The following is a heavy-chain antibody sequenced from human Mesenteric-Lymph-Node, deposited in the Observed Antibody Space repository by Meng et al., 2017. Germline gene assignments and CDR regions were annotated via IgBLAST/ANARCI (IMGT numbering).Heavy chain of an antibody. Sequence: SETLSLTCTVSGGSISSSSYYWGWIRQPPGKGLEWIGSIYYSGSTYYNPSLKSRVTISVDTSKNQFSLKLSSVTAADTAVYYCARVEVLLRFGELYGYYGMDVWGQGTTVTVSS. D-gene: IGHD3-10*01. V-gene: IGHV4-39*07. CDR1: GGSISSSSYY. J-gene: IGHJ6*02. CDR2: IYYSGST. CDR3: ARVEVLLRFGELYGYYGMDV.